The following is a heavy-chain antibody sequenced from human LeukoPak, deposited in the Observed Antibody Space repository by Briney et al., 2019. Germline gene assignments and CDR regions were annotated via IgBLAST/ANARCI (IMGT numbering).Heavy chain of an antibody. D-gene: IGHD2-2*01. V-gene: IGHV3-64*02. J-gene: IGHJ4*02. CDR2: ISSNGGST. CDR3: ARGRACSSASCYLDY. Sequence: SGGSLRLSCAASGFTFSSYTMHWVRQAPGKGLEYVSAISSNGGSTYYADSVKGRFTISRDNSKNTLYLQMGSLRAEDMAVYYCARGRACSSASCYLDYWGQGTLVTVSS. CDR1: GFTFSSYT.